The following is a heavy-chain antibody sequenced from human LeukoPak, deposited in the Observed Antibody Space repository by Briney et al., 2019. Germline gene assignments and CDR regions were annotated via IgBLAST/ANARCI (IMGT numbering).Heavy chain of an antibody. J-gene: IGHJ5*02. Sequence: ASVNVSCKASGYTFTSYYMHWVRQAPGQGLEWMGIINPSGGSTSYAQKFQGRVTMTRDTSTSTVYMELSSLRSEDTAVYYCARDRQAGGDQNWFDPWGQGTLVTVSS. CDR3: ARDRQAGGDQNWFDP. CDR2: INPSGGST. V-gene: IGHV1-46*01. CDR1: GYTFTSYY. D-gene: IGHD2-21*01.